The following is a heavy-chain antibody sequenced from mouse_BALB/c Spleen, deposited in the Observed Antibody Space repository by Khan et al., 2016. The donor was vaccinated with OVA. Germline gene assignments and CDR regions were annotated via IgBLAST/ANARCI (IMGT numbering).Heavy chain of an antibody. V-gene: IGHV3-2*02. CDR3: ARTARIKY. CDR1: GYSITSGYG. CDR2: ISYSGST. Sequence: EVQLQESGPGLVKPSQSLSLTCTVTGYSITSGYGWNWIRQFPGNKLEWMGYISYSGSTNYNPSLKSRISITQNTSKNQFFLQLNSVTTEDTATYYCARTARIKYWSQGTTLTGSS. D-gene: IGHD1-2*01. J-gene: IGHJ2*01.